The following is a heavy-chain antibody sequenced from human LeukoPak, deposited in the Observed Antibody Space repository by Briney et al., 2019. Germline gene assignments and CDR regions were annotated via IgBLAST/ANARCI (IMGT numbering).Heavy chain of an antibody. CDR2: INPNSGDT. J-gene: IGHJ6*03. CDR3: ARGSGGGSYYGYYYYYMDV. V-gene: IGHV1-2*02. D-gene: IGHD1-26*01. CDR1: GYTFTGYY. Sequence: ASVKVSCKASGYTFTGYYMHWVRQAPGQGLEWMGWINPNSGDTNYAQKVQGRVTMTRDTSISTAYMELSRLRSDDTAVYYCARGSGGGSYYGYYYYYMDVWGKGTTVTVSS.